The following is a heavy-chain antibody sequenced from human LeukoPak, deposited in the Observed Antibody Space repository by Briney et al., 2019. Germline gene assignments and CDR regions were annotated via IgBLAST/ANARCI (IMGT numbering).Heavy chain of an antibody. CDR3: ARRIAAAGIYYFDY. J-gene: IGHJ4*02. CDR2: MNPNSGNT. V-gene: IGHV1-8*03. D-gene: IGHD6-13*01. Sequence: ASVKVSCKASGYTFTSYDINWVRQATGQGLEWMGWMNPNSGNTGYAQKFQGRVTITRNTSISTAYMELSSLRSEDTAVYYCARRIAAAGIYYFDYWGQGTLVTVSS. CDR1: GYTFTSYD.